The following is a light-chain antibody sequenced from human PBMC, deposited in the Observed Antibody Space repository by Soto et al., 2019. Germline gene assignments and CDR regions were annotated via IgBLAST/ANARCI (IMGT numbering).Light chain of an antibody. CDR1: SSDVGSYNL. CDR3: CSYAGSSLVV. J-gene: IGLJ2*01. CDR2: EGS. Sequence: QSALTQPASVSGSPGQSITISCTGTSSDVGSYNLVSWYQQHPGKAPKLMIYEGSKRPSGVSNRFSGSKSGNTAPLTISGLQAEDEADYYCCSYAGSSLVVFGGGTKVTVL. V-gene: IGLV2-23*01.